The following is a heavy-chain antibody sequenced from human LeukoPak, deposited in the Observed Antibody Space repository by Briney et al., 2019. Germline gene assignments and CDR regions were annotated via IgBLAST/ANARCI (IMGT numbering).Heavy chain of an antibody. J-gene: IGHJ4*02. Sequence: GGSLRLSCAASGYTFSCSWMTWIRQAPGKGLERVANIKEDGSDKYYVDSVKGRFTISRDNAKDSLYLQLNSLRAEDTALYYCARGRYTGGWYPDYFDYWGQGALVTVSS. CDR3: ARGRYTGGWYPDYFDY. CDR1: GYTFSCSW. D-gene: IGHD6-19*01. V-gene: IGHV3-7*01. CDR2: IKEDGSDK.